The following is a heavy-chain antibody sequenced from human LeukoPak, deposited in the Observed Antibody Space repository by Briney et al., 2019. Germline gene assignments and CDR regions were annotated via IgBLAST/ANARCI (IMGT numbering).Heavy chain of an antibody. Sequence: SGTLSLTCAVYGGSFSGYYWSWIRQPPGKGLEWIGEINHSGSTNYNPSLKSRVTISVDTSKNQFSLKLSSVTAADTAVYYCARGFLPEYQLLGQYYFDYWGQGTLVTVSS. V-gene: IGHV4-34*01. CDR2: INHSGST. D-gene: IGHD2-2*01. CDR3: ARGFLPEYQLLGQYYFDY. J-gene: IGHJ4*02. CDR1: GGSFSGYY.